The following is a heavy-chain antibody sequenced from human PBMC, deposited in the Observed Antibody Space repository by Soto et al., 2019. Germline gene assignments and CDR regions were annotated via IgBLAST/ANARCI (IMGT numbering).Heavy chain of an antibody. Sequence: EVQLLESGGGLLQPGGSLRLSCAASGFTFSSYAMSWVRQAPGKWLEWVSAITGSGGSTYYADSVKGRFTISRDNSKNTLYLQMNSLRAEDTAVYYCAKGRRGGITIFGVVTSFDYWGQGTLVTVSS. CDR3: AKGRRGGITIFGVVTSFDY. CDR2: ITGSGGST. D-gene: IGHD3-3*01. CDR1: GFTFSSYA. V-gene: IGHV3-23*01. J-gene: IGHJ4*02.